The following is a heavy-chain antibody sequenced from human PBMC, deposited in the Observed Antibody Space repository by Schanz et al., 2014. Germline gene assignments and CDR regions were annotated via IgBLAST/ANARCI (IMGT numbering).Heavy chain of an antibody. Sequence: EVQLVESGGDLVQPGGSQRLSCAASGFIVSSTYMTWVRHAPGKGLEWVSIIYSGVSTYYADSVKGRFTISRDNSKNTVYLQMNSLTGEDSGMYCCARGDPVAGLDYWGRGTLVTVSS. CDR3: ARGDPVAGLDY. CDR2: IYSGVST. J-gene: IGHJ4*02. CDR1: GFIVSSTY. V-gene: IGHV3-66*01.